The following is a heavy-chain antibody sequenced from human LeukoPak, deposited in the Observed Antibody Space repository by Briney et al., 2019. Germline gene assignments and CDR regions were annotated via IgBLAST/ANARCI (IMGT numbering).Heavy chain of an antibody. D-gene: IGHD6-13*01. CDR3: ARDFAAAGYYYYMDV. V-gene: IGHV4-61*02. Sequence: PSETLSLTCTVSGGSISSSSYYWSWIRQPAGKGLEWIGRIYTSGSTNYNPSLKSRVTISVDTSKNQFSLKLSSVTAADTAVYYCARDFAAAGYYYYMDVWGKGTTVTVSS. J-gene: IGHJ6*03. CDR1: GGSISSSSYY. CDR2: IYTSGST.